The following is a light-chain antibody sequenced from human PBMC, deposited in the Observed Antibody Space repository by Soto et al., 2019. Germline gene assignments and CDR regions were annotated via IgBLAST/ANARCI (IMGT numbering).Light chain of an antibody. V-gene: IGKV2-30*02. Sequence: DVVMTQSPLSLPVTVGQPASISCRSSQSLIHSDGNTYLNWFLQRPGQSPRRLIYQVSKRDSGVQDRFSGSGSGTDFTLKISRVEAEDVGVYYCMQGTHWPSYTFGQGTKLEIK. CDR1: QSLIHSDGNTY. CDR3: MQGTHWPSYT. J-gene: IGKJ2*01. CDR2: QVS.